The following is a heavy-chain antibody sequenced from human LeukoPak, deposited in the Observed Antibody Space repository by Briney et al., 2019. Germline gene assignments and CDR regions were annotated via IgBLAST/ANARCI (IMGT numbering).Heavy chain of an antibody. CDR2: IQSDGTDK. Sequence: GGSLRLSCAASGFTFSRYGMHWVRQAPGKGLEWVAFIQSDGTDKYYIDSVKGRFTISRDKSKNTLYLQMNSLRVEDSAVYYCAKAKAEYSGYDFDAFDIWGQGTMVTVSS. CDR1: GFTFSRYG. V-gene: IGHV3-30*02. D-gene: IGHD5-12*01. CDR3: AKAKAEYSGYDFDAFDI. J-gene: IGHJ3*02.